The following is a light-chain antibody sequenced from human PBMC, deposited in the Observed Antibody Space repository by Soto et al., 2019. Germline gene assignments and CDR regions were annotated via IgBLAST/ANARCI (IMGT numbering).Light chain of an antibody. CDR3: SSFTGTNTDVV. Sequence: QSALTQPASVSGSPGQSITISCTGTTSDIGGYNYVSWYQQHPGKAPKLMIYDVSNRPSGVSDRFSGSKSGITASLTISGLQPEDEADYYCSSFTGTNTDVVLGGGTKVTVL. J-gene: IGLJ2*01. CDR1: TSDIGGYNY. CDR2: DVS. V-gene: IGLV2-14*01.